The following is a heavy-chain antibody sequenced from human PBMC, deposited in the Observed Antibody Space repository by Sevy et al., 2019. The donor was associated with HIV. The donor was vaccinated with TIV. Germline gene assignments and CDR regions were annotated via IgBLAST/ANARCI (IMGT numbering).Heavy chain of an antibody. V-gene: IGHV3-23*01. Sequence: GGSLRLSCAASGFTFSNYAMSWVRQAPGKGLEWVSLISYSGGSTYYADSVKGRFTISRDNSKNTLYLQMNSLRAEYTAVYYCAKSGGPGGCVSYWGQGTLVTVSS. D-gene: IGHD6-19*01. J-gene: IGHJ4*02. CDR3: AKSGGPGGCVSY. CDR1: GFTFSNYA. CDR2: ISYSGGST.